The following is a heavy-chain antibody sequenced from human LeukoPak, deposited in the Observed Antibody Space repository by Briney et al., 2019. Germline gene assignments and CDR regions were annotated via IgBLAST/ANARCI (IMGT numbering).Heavy chain of an antibody. V-gene: IGHV3-30*04. D-gene: IGHD3-3*02. J-gene: IGHJ6*03. Sequence: RRRSLTLSCVASGFTFSTYPTHWVRQAAGKGLGWLTLILPDGNNEDSADSVKGRLTLSRHISKNTLYLQMTRLTTEDTAIYYCATGALPLGFLGLIRPGYYFSNYMGVWGKGTMVVVSS. CDR3: ATGALPLGFLGLIRPGYYFSNYMGV. CDR2: ILPDGNNE. CDR1: GFTFSTYP.